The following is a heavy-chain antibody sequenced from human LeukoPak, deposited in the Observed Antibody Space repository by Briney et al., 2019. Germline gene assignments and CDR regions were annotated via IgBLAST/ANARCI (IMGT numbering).Heavy chain of an antibody. CDR1: GVSISSYY. Sequence: SETLSLTCTVSGVSISSYYWSWIRQPPGKGLEWIGYIYYSGSTNYNPSLKSRVTISVDTSKNQFSLKLSSVTAADTAVYYCARARLLLYYFDYWGQGTLVTVSS. CDR3: ARARLLLYYFDY. V-gene: IGHV4-59*01. D-gene: IGHD2-2*01. CDR2: IYYSGST. J-gene: IGHJ4*02.